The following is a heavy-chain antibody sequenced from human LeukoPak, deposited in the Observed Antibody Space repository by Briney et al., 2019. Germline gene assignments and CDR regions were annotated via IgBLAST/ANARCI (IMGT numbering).Heavy chain of an antibody. V-gene: IGHV4-34*01. CDR3: ARREPCDSNGSCSYAY. J-gene: IGHJ4*02. CDR1: GGSFSGYY. D-gene: IGHD3-16*01. Sequence: PSETLSLTCAVYGGSFSGYYWSWIRQPPGKGLEWIGEINHSGSTNYNPSLKSRVTISVDTSKNQFSLKLSSVTAADTAVYYCARREPCDSNGSCSYAYWGQGTLVTVSS. CDR2: INHSGST.